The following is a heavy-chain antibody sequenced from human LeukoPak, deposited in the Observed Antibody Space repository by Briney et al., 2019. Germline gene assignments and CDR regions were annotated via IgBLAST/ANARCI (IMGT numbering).Heavy chain of an antibody. D-gene: IGHD4-17*01. J-gene: IGHJ5*02. CDR2: ISSSSTI. Sequence: GGSLRLSCAASGFTFSSYSMNWVRQAPGKGLEWVSYISSSSTIYYADSVKGRFTISRDNAKNSLYLQMNSLRAEDMAVYYCASLPPTVTTNWFDPWGQGTLVTVSS. CDR3: ASLPPTVTTNWFDP. CDR1: GFTFSSYS. V-gene: IGHV3-48*01.